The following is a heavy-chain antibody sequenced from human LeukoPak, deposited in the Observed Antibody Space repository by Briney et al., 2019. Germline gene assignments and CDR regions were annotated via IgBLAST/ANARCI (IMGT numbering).Heavy chain of an antibody. CDR3: ARRAGAAYCSSTSCYRGDYYYMDV. V-gene: IGHV5-51*01. J-gene: IGHJ6*03. CDR1: GYSFTSYW. Sequence: GESLKISCKGSGYSFTSYWIGWVRQMPGKGLEWMGIIYPGDSDTRYSPSFQGQVTISADKSISTAYLQWSSLKASDTAMYYCARRAGAAYCSSTSCYRGDYYYMDVWGEGTTVTVSS. CDR2: IYPGDSDT. D-gene: IGHD2-2*02.